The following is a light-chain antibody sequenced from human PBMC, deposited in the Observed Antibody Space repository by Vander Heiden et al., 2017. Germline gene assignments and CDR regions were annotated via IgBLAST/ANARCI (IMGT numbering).Light chain of an antibody. CDR1: SSNTGGNY. CDR3: AAWDDSLSGPCV. J-gene: IGLJ1*01. V-gene: IGLV1-47*01. Sequence: QSVLTQPPSASGTPGQRVTISCSGSSSNTGGNYVYWYQQLPGTAPKLLIYRNNQRPSGVPDRFSASKSGTSASLAISGLRSEDEADYYCAAWDDSLSGPCVFGTGTKVTVL. CDR2: RNN.